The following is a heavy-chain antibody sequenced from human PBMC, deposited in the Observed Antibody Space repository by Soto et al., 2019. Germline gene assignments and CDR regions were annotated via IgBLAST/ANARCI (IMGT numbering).Heavy chain of an antibody. CDR1: GGSFSGYY. Sequence: QVQLQQWGAGLLKSSETLSLTCAVYGGSFSGYYWSWIRQPPGKGLEWVAEINHDGGANYNPSLKSRVTISVDASKNQISVKLTSVTAADTATYYCARGGGSYARGFDHWGQGSLVTVSS. V-gene: IGHV4-34*01. J-gene: IGHJ4*02. D-gene: IGHD1-26*01. CDR3: ARGGGSYARGFDH. CDR2: INHDGGA.